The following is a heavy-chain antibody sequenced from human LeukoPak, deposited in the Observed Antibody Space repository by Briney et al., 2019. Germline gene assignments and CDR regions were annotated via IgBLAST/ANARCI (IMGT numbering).Heavy chain of an antibody. CDR2: ISAYNGKT. D-gene: IGHD1-26*01. J-gene: IGHJ4*02. Sequence: ASVKVSCEASGFTFTSYGISWVRQAPGQGLEWMGSISAYNGKTNYAQKFQGRVTMTTDTSTSTAYMDLRSLRSDGTAVYYCARGGALTSFDSWGQGNLITVSS. CDR1: GFTFTSYG. CDR3: ARGGALTSFDS. V-gene: IGHV1-18*01.